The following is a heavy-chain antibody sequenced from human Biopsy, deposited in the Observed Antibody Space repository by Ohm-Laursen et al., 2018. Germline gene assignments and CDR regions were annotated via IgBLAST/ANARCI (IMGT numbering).Heavy chain of an antibody. Sequence: TLSFTCTGSGVSINGGRYYWNWIRNHPGRGLVRIGNIFYSANTYYNPSLKSRVTISADTSKNQFSLKLSSVTAADTAVYYCARLGSGDYFPTFFDFWGQGALVTVSS. J-gene: IGHJ4*02. V-gene: IGHV4-31*03. CDR2: IFYSANT. CDR1: GVSINGGRYY. D-gene: IGHD5-12*01. CDR3: ARLGSGDYFPTFFDF.